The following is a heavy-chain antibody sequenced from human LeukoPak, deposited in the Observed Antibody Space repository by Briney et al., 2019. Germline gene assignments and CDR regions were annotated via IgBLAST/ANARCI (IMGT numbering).Heavy chain of an antibody. Sequence: GGSLRLSCAASGFTFSSYTMHWVRQAPGKGLEYVSAISSNGGSTYYANSVKGRFTISRDNSKNTLFLQMGSLRAEDMAMYYCAREKREWLLLQHYFYIDVWGKGTTVIVSS. CDR2: ISSNGGST. J-gene: IGHJ6*03. CDR3: AREKREWLLLQHYFYIDV. D-gene: IGHD3-3*01. V-gene: IGHV3-64*01. CDR1: GFTFSSYT.